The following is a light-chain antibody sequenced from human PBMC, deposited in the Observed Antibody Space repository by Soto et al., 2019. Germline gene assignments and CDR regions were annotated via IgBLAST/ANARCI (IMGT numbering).Light chain of an antibody. V-gene: IGKV1-27*01. CDR1: QGIGGY. Sequence: DIPMTQSPSSVSASLGDRATITCRASQGIGGYLAWFQQKPGNVPKLLIYAASTLQSGVPSRFSGSGSGTDFTLTISSLQPEDVATYYYQKYNSAPLTFGGGTKVEIK. CDR3: QKYNSAPLT. J-gene: IGKJ4*01. CDR2: AAS.